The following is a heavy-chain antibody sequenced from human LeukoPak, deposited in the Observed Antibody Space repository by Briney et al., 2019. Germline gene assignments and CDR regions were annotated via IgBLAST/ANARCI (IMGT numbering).Heavy chain of an antibody. J-gene: IGHJ5*02. V-gene: IGHV2-5*01. D-gene: IGHD5-18*01. CDR3: AHRRYTAGYNWFDP. CDR2: FFLFYAT. CDR1: GFSRRTRGVG. Sequence: KESGPTLLKPTQTLTLTCTFSGFSRRTRGVGVGWIRQPPGKALEWLSFFFLFYATPYSPSLSNPLPITNHTSKNQVFLKITNMDPVDTATYYCAHRRYTAGYNWFDPWGQGTLVTVSS.